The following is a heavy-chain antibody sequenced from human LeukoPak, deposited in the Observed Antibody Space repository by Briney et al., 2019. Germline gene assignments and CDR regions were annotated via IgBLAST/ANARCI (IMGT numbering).Heavy chain of an antibody. CDR3: ARGWAISKDFDY. CDR2: ISWNSGNI. CDR1: GFTFDDYA. D-gene: IGHD3-9*01. V-gene: IGHV3-9*01. Sequence: PGGSLRLSCAASGFTFDDYAMHWVRQAPGKGLECVSGISWNSGNIGYADSVKGRFTISRDNAMNSLYLQMNSLRAEDTAVYYCARGWAISKDFDYWGQGTLVTVSS. J-gene: IGHJ4*02.